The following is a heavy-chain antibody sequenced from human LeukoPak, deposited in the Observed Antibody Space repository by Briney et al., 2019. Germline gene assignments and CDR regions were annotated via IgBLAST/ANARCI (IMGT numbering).Heavy chain of an antibody. CDR1: GYTFTGYY. CDR2: INPNSGGT. V-gene: IGHV1-2*02. CDR3: ASLDYGGNSHFDY. D-gene: IGHD4-23*01. Sequence: ASVKVSCKASGYTFTGYYMHWVRRAPGQGLEWMGWINPNSGGTNYAQKFQGRVTMPRDTSISTAYMELSRLRSDDTAVYYCASLDYGGNSHFDYWGQGTLVTVSS. J-gene: IGHJ4*02.